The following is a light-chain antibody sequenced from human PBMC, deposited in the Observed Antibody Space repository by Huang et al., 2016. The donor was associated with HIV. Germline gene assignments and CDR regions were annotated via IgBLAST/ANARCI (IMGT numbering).Light chain of an antibody. Sequence: DIHMTQSPSSLSSSVGDRVTITCRASQDIRNYLAWYQQKPGTAPKLLISAASTLQSGVPSRFSGSGSGTDFTLTIGSLQPEDVATYYCQKYNSAPYTFDQGTKLEIK. CDR1: QDIRNY. CDR3: QKYNSAPYT. V-gene: IGKV1-27*01. CDR2: AAS. J-gene: IGKJ2*01.